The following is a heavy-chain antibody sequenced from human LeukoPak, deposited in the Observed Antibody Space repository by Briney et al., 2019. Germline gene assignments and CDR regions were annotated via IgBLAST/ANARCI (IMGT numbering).Heavy chain of an antibody. CDR3: ARVRSASAGTASAFDI. CDR2: ISTHKGNT. D-gene: IGHD2-21*02. J-gene: IGHJ3*02. Sequence: ASVKVSCKASGYTFSSYEINWVRQAPGQGLEWMGGISTHKGNTNYAQKFQGRVTMTTATSTSTAYMELGSLRSDDTAVYYCARVRSASAGTASAFDIWGQGTMVTVSS. V-gene: IGHV1-18*01. CDR1: GYTFSSYE.